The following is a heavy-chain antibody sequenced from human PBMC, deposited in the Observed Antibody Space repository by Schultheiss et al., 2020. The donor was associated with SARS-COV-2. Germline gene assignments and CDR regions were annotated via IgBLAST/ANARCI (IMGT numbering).Heavy chain of an antibody. CDR3: ARHPVAAAGSARYYYYMDV. J-gene: IGHJ6*03. Sequence: ESLKISCKGSGYSFTSYWISWVRQMPGKGLEWMGRIDPSDSYTNYSPSFQGHVTISADKSISTAYLQWSSLKASDTAMYYCARHPVAAAGSARYYYYMDVWGKGTTVTVSS. CDR2: IDPSDSYT. D-gene: IGHD6-13*01. CDR1: GYSFTSYW. V-gene: IGHV5-10-1*01.